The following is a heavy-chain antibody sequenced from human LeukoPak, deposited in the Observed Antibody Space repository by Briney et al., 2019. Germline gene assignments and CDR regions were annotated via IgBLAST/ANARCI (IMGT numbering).Heavy chain of an antibody. CDR1: GGSFSGYS. V-gene: IGHV4-34*01. Sequence: SETLSLTCAVYGGSFSGYSWTWIRQPPGKGLEWIGEFNHSGSTNYNPSLKSRVTISVDTSKNQFSLKLTSVTAADTAVYYCAKRYCSSTTCYDDRGAFDYWGQGTLVTVSS. D-gene: IGHD2-2*01. J-gene: IGHJ4*02. CDR3: AKRYCSSTTCYDDRGAFDY. CDR2: FNHSGST.